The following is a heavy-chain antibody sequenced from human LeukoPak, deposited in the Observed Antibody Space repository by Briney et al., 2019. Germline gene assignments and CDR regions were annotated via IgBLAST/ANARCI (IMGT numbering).Heavy chain of an antibody. CDR3: ARDDFGVALYSDY. D-gene: IGHD3-3*01. V-gene: IGHV3-21*01. CDR1: GFTFSSYS. Sequence: PGGSLRLSCAASGFTFSSYSMNWVRQAPGKGLEWVSSISSSSSYIYYADSVKGRFTISRDNAKNSLYLQMTSLRAEDTAVYYCARDDFGVALYSDYWGQGTLVTASS. J-gene: IGHJ4*02. CDR2: ISSSSSYI.